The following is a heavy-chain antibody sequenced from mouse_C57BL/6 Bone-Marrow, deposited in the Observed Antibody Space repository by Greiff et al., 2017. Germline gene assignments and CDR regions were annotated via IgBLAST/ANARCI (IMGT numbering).Heavy chain of an antibody. D-gene: IGHD3-2*02. CDR2: IYPGDGDT. V-gene: IGHV1-80*01. CDR1: GYAFSSYW. CDR3: ARSSSGSLDFDD. Sequence: QVQLQQSGAELVKPGASVKISCKASGYAFSSYWMNWVKQRPGKGLEWIGQIYPGDGDTNYNGKFKGKATLTADKSSSTAYMQLSSLTSEDSAVYFCARSSSGSLDFDDWGQGTTLTVSS. J-gene: IGHJ2*01.